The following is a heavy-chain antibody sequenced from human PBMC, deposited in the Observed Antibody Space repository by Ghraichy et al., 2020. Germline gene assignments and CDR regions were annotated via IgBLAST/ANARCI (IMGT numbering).Heavy chain of an antibody. CDR1: GGSISSGDYY. Sequence: SETLSLTCNLSGGSISSGDYYWSWIRQPPGKGLEWIGYTYTDGKSYNNPSLNSRLSISLDRSKNQFSLRLSSVPAADTAVYYCAADCGGDCYSVEAFDIWGQGTMVTVSS. J-gene: IGHJ3*02. V-gene: IGHV4-30-4*01. D-gene: IGHD2-21*02. CDR2: TYTDGKS. CDR3: AADCGGDCYSVEAFDI.